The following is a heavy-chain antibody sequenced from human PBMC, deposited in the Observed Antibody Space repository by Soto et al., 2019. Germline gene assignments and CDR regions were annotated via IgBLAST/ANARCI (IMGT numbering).Heavy chain of an antibody. CDR3: ARTGIAAAASDY. V-gene: IGHV3-21*01. J-gene: IGHJ4*02. D-gene: IGHD6-13*01. CDR2: ISSSSSYI. Sequence: EVQLVESGGGLVKPGGSLRLSCAASGFTFSSYSMNWVRQAPGKGLEWVSSISSSSSYIYYADSVKGRFTISRDNAKNSLYLQLNSLRAEVTAVYYCARTGIAAAASDYWGQGTLVTVSS. CDR1: GFTFSSYS.